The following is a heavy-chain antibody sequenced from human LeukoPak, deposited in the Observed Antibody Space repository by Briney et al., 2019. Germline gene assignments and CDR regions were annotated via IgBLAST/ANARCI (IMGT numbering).Heavy chain of an antibody. Sequence: ASVKVSCKASGYTFTSFGISWVRQAPGQGLEWMGWIGAYNGNTNYAQKLQGRVAMTTDTSTSTAYMELRSLRSDDTAVYYCARSGGQLERRIPNEFDYWGQGTLVTVSS. CDR1: GYTFTSFG. V-gene: IGHV1-18*01. CDR3: ARSGGQLERRIPNEFDY. CDR2: IGAYNGNT. D-gene: IGHD1-1*01. J-gene: IGHJ4*02.